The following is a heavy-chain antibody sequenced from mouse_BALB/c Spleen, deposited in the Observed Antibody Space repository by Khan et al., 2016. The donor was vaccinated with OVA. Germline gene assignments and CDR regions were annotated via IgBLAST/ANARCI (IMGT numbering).Heavy chain of an antibody. CDR1: GYSITSEYA. CDR2: ISYSGNT. D-gene: IGHD2-4*01. CDR3: ARNDYYDYDPFPY. V-gene: IGHV3-2*02. J-gene: IGHJ3*01. Sequence: EVQLQESGPGLVKPSQSLSLTCTVTGYSITSEYAWNWIRQFPGNKLEWMGHISYSGNTRYTPSLTSRIYITRHTSKNQFFLQLNSVTTEATATYYCARNDYYDYDPFPYWGQGTLVTVSA.